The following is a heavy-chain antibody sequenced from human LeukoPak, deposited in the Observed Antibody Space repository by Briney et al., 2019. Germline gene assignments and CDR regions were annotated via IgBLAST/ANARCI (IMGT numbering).Heavy chain of an antibody. CDR1: GYTFTSYA. CDR3: AGANYYDSSDPAFDI. Sequence: ASVKVSCKASGYTFTSYAMNWVRQAPGQGLEWMGWINTNTGSPSYAQGFTGRFVFSLDTSVSTAYLQISSLKAEDTAVYYCAGANYYDSSDPAFDIWGQGTMVTVSS. CDR2: INTNTGSP. J-gene: IGHJ3*02. D-gene: IGHD3-22*01. V-gene: IGHV7-4-1*02.